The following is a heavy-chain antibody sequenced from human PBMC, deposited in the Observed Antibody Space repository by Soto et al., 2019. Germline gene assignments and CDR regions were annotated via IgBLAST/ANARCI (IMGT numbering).Heavy chain of an antibody. Sequence: GGSLRLSCAASGFTFSSYAMSWVRQAPGKGLEWVSAISGSGGSTYYADSVKGRFTISRDNSKNTLYLQMNSLRAEDTAVYYCANHYYDSSGYWAMAFDIWGQGTTVTVSS. V-gene: IGHV3-23*01. CDR2: ISGSGGST. J-gene: IGHJ3*02. CDR3: ANHYYDSSGYWAMAFDI. CDR1: GFTFSSYA. D-gene: IGHD3-22*01.